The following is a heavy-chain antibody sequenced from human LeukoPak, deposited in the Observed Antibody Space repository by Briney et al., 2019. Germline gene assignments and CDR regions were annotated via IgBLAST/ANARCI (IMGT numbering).Heavy chain of an antibody. D-gene: IGHD3-10*01. J-gene: IGHJ4*02. CDR3: ARSSPLITMLRGAFDY. Sequence: GGSLRLSCAASGFTFSSYEMNWVRQAPGKGLEWVSYISSSGSFIYYADSVEGRFAISRDNARNSLYLQMNSLRAEDTAVYFCARSSPLITMLRGAFDYWGQGTLVTVSS. CDR2: ISSSGSFI. V-gene: IGHV3-48*03. CDR1: GFTFSSYE.